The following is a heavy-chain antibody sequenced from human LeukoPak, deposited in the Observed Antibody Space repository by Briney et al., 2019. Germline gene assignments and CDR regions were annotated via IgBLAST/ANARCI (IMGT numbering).Heavy chain of an antibody. CDR2: ISGTGSKR. CDR3: AKDSLAYCTSSSCFDFDF. J-gene: IGHJ4*02. CDR1: GFTFNSYA. Sequence: GGSLRLSCAASGFTFNSYAMSWVRQAPGKGLEWVSAISGTGSKRHYADSVKGRFTISRDNSKNTLYLQMNSLRAEDTALYYCAKDSLAYCTSSSCFDFDFWGQGALVTVSS. V-gene: IGHV3-23*01. D-gene: IGHD2-2*01.